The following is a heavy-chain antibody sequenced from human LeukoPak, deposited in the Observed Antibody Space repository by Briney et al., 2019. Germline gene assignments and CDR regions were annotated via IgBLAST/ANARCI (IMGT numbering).Heavy chain of an antibody. D-gene: IGHD3-22*01. Sequence: PSQTLSLTCTVSGGSISSGGYYWSWIRQPPGKGLEWIGYIYYSGSTNYNPSLKSRVTISVDTPKNQFSLMLSSVTAADTAVYYCARGSSGYYFDYWGQGTLVTVSS. CDR2: IYYSGST. CDR3: ARGSSGYYFDY. V-gene: IGHV4-61*08. CDR1: GGSISSGGYY. J-gene: IGHJ4*02.